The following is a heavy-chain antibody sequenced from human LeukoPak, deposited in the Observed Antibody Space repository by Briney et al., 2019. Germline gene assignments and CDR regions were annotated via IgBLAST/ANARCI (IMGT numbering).Heavy chain of an antibody. J-gene: IGHJ4*02. CDR2: IYSGGST. CDR1: GFTVSSNY. Sequence: PGGSLRLSCAASGFTVSSNYMSWVRQAPGKGLEWVSVIYSGGSTYYADSVKGRFTISRDNSKNTLYLQMNSLRAEDTAVYYCAKFRGYSGYDDYFDYWGQGTLVTVSS. V-gene: IGHV3-53*01. D-gene: IGHD5-12*01. CDR3: AKFRGYSGYDDYFDY.